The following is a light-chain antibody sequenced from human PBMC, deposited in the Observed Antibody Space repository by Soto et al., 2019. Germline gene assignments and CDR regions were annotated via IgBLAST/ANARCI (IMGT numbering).Light chain of an antibody. V-gene: IGKV1-16*01. J-gene: IGKJ2*01. CDR2: AAS. CDR1: QGVNNC. Sequence: DIQMTQSPSSLSASVGDRVTITCRASQGVNNCLAWFQQHPGKAPKSLIFAASNLQSGVPSRFSGSGSGADFTLTISGLKPEDSATYYCQQYNTYPYTFGKGTKLDIK. CDR3: QQYNTYPYT.